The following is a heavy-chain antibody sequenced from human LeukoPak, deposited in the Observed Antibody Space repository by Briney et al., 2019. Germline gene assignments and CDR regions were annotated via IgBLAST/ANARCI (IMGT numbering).Heavy chain of an antibody. V-gene: IGHV3-30*02. D-gene: IGHD6-13*01. CDR3: AKLPYSSSWYLRRSLDY. J-gene: IGHJ4*02. CDR1: GFTFSSYG. Sequence: GGSLRLSCAASGFTFSSYGMHWVRQAPGKGLEWVAFIRYDGSNKYYADSVKGRFTISRDNSKNTLYLQMNSLRAEDTAVYYCAKLPYSSSWYLRRSLDYWGQGTLVTVFS. CDR2: IRYDGSNK.